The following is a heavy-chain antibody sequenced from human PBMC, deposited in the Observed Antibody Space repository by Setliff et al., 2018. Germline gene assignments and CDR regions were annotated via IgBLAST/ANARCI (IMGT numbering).Heavy chain of an antibody. CDR2: ISLYDGHT. CDR1: GYNFKTYA. Sequence: GASVTVSCKASGYNFKTYAISWVRQAPGQGLEWMGFISLYDGHTNYAQNFQGRLTVTTDTSTSTAYMELSSLRFDDTAVYYCARGNPAERYEYWGQGTPVTVSS. V-gene: IGHV1-18*01. D-gene: IGHD5-12*01. CDR3: ARGNPAERYEY. J-gene: IGHJ1*01.